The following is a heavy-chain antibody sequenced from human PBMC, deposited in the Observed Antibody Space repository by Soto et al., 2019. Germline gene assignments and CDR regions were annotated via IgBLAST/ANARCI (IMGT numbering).Heavy chain of an antibody. D-gene: IGHD1-26*01. CDR2: INWNGGEI. CDR3: AKDIVLGFEYYYGMDV. V-gene: IGHV3-9*01. Sequence: EEQLVESGGGLVQPGRSLRLSCAASGFTFDEYGMHWVRQGPGKGLEWVSGINWNGGEIGYADSVKGRFTISRDNAKNSLYLQKNSLRAEDTALYYCAKDIVLGFEYYYGMDVWGQGTTVTVSS. J-gene: IGHJ6*02. CDR1: GFTFDEYG.